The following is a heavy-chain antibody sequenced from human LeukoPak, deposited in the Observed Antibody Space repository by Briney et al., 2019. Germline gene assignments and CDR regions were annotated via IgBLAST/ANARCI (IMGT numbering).Heavy chain of an antibody. CDR1: GYTFTGYY. CDR3: ARVGYSYGPSGD. CDR2: INPNSGGT. V-gene: IGHV1-2*06. J-gene: IGHJ4*02. Sequence: ASVKVSCKASGYTFTGYYMHWVRQAPGQGLEWMGRINPNSGGTNYAQKFQGRVTMTRDTSISTAYMELSRLRSDDTAVYYCARVGYSYGPSGDWGQGTLVIVSS. D-gene: IGHD5-18*01.